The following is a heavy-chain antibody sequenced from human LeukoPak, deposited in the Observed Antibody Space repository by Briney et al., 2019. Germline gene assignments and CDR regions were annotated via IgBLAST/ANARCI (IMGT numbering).Heavy chain of an antibody. D-gene: IGHD5-12*01. CDR1: GYTFTGYY. CDR3: ARDRNSGYALNDFDY. CDR2: INPNSGGT. V-gene: IGHV1-2*02. J-gene: IGHJ4*02. Sequence: ASVKVSCKASGYTFTGYYMHWVRQAPGQGLEWMGWINPNSGGTNYAQKFQGRVTMTRDTSISTAYMELSRLRSDDTAVYYCARDRNSGYALNDFDYWGQGTLVTVSS.